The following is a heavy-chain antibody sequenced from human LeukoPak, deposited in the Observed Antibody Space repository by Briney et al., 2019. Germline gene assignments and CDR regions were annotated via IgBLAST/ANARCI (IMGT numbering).Heavy chain of an antibody. D-gene: IGHD3-10*01. J-gene: IGHJ4*02. CDR1: GFTVSSNY. Sequence: GGSLRLSCAASGFTVSSNYMSWVRQAPGKGLEWVSVIYSGGSTYYADSVKGRFTISRDNSKNTLYLQMNSLRAEDTAVYYCAKNGHGSGSYYPRTKYYFDYWGQGTLVTVSS. CDR3: AKNGHGSGSYYPRTKYYFDY. V-gene: IGHV3-66*01. CDR2: IYSGGST.